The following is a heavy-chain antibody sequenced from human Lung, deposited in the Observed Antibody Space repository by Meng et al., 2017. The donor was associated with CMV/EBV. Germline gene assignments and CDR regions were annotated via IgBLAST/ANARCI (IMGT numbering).Heavy chain of an antibody. J-gene: IGHJ6*02. D-gene: IGHD4-23*01. V-gene: IGHV3-9*01. CDR1: GFTFDDYA. CDR2: ISWNSGSI. CDR3: AKDIGFGGNSLYGMDV. Sequence: SXKISCAASGFTFDDYAMHWVRQAPGKGLEWVSGISWNSGSIGYADSVKGRFTISRDSAKNSLYLQMNSLRAEDTALYYCAKDIGFGGNSLYGMDVWGQGTXVTVYS.